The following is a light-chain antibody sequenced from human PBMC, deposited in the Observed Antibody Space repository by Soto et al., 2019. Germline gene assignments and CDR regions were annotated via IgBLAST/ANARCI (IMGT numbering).Light chain of an antibody. V-gene: IGLV2-14*03. CDR2: DVS. CDR3: SSYTTSSTPYV. CDR1: ASDVGDYNY. Sequence: SALTQPASVSGSPGRSITISCTGTASDVGDYNYVYWYQQHPGKAPKLMIYDVSNRPSGVSNRFSGSKSGNTASLTISGLQADDEADYYCSSYTTSSTPYVFGTGTKLAVL. J-gene: IGLJ1*01.